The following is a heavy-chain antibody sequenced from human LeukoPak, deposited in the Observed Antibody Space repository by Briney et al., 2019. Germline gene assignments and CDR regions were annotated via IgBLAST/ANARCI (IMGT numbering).Heavy chain of an antibody. D-gene: IGHD3-16*02. Sequence: GGSLRLSCAASGFTLSNFAMTWVRQAPGKGLEWVSAISGSGGSTYYADSVKGRFTISRDNSKNTLYLQMNSLRAEDTAVYYCAKDVYDYVWGSYREDAFDIWGQGTMVTVSS. V-gene: IGHV3-23*01. CDR2: ISGSGGST. CDR1: GFTLSNFA. CDR3: AKDVYDYVWGSYREDAFDI. J-gene: IGHJ3*02.